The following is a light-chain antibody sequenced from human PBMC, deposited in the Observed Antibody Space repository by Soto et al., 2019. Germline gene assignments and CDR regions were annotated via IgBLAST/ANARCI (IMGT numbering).Light chain of an antibody. J-gene: IGKJ1*01. V-gene: IGKV1-5*01. CDR2: DAS. Sequence: DIQMTQSPSTLSASVGDRVTITYRASQSISSWLAWYQQKPGKAPKLLIYDASSLESGVPSRFSGSGSGTEFTLTISSLQPDDFATYYCQQYNSYWRTFGQGTKVEIK. CDR3: QQYNSYWRT. CDR1: QSISSW.